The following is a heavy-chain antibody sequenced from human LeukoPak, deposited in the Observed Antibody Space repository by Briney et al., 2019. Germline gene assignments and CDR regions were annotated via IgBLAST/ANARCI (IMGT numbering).Heavy chain of an antibody. J-gene: IGHJ4*02. CDR3: ARRAARRAGYYRYYFDY. Sequence: ASVKVSCKASGYTFTSYGISWVRQAPGQGLEWMGWISAYNGNTNYAQKLQGRVTMTTDTSTSTAYMELRSLRSEDTAVYYCARRAARRAGYYRYYFDYWGQGTLVTVSS. CDR1: GYTFTSYG. D-gene: IGHD3-9*01. V-gene: IGHV1-18*01. CDR2: ISAYNGNT.